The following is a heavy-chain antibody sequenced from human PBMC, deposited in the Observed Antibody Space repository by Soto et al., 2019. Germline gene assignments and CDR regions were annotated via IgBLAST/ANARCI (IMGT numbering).Heavy chain of an antibody. CDR1: GFTFSGYN. V-gene: IGHV3-48*01. D-gene: IGHD3-22*01. Sequence: GGSLRLSCAASGFTFSGYNMNWVRQAPGKGLEWVSYISSSSGTIYYADSVKGRFTISRDNAKNSLYLQMNSLRAEDTAVCYCAKPRGYYDSSGYLPSPYYYYYGMDVWGQGTTVTVSS. CDR3: AKPRGYYDSSGYLPSPYYYYYGMDV. J-gene: IGHJ6*02. CDR2: ISSSSGTI.